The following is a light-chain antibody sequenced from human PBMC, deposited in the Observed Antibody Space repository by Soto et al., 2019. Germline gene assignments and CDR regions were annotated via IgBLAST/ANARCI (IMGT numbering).Light chain of an antibody. CDR3: AAWDDRLNGYV. CDR2: SNN. V-gene: IGLV1-44*01. J-gene: IGLJ1*01. CDR1: SDNIGSNT. Sequence: QIATSSYTRSSDNIGSNTVNWYQQLPGTAPKLLIYSNNQRHSGVPDRFSGSKSGTSASLAISGLQSEDEADYYCAAWDDRLNGYVFGTGTKVTV.